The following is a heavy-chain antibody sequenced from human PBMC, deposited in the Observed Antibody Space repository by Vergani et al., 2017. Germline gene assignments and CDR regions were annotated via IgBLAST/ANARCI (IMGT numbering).Heavy chain of an antibody. CDR2: IYYSGST. V-gene: IGHV4-39*07. D-gene: IGHD1-1*01. CDR1: GGSISSSSYY. Sequence: QLQLQESGPGLVKPSETPSLTCTVSGGSISSSSYYWGWIRQPPGKGLEWTGSIYYSGSTYYNPSLKSRVTISVDTSKNQFSLKLSSVTAADTAVYYCARGVERNWFDPWGQGTLVTVSS. J-gene: IGHJ5*02. CDR3: ARGVERNWFDP.